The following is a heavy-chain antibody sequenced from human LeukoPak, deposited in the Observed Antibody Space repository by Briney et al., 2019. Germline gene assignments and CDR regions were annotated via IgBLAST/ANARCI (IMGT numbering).Heavy chain of an antibody. J-gene: IGHJ3*01. CDR1: GFTVSSNF. CDR2: ISYDGSNK. Sequence: PGGSLRLSCAASGFTVSSNFMSWVRQAPGKGLEWVAVISYDGSNKYYADSVKGRFTISRDNSKNTLYLQMNSLRAEDTAVYYCARVVAWGQGTMVTVSS. CDR3: ARVVA. V-gene: IGHV3-30-3*01.